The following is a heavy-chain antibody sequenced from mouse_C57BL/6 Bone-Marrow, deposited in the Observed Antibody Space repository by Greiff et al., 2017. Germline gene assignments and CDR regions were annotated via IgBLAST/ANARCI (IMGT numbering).Heavy chain of an antibody. D-gene: IGHD4-1*01. CDR2: ISDGGSYT. J-gene: IGHJ2*01. Sequence: EVTLVESGGGLVKPGGSLKLSCAASGFTFSSYAMSWVRQTPEKRLEWVATISDGGSYTYYPDNVKGRFTISRDHAKNNLYLQMSHLKSEDTAMYYCARSVKLVYYFDYWGQGTTLTVSS. CDR1: GFTFSSYA. V-gene: IGHV5-4*03. CDR3: ARSVKLVYYFDY.